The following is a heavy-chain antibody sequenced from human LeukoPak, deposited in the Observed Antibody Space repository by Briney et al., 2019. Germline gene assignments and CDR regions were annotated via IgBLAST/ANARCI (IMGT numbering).Heavy chain of an antibody. Sequence: SGPTLANPKHPLTLTCTSSGFALHTPGVCVSWICQPSAQALEWLTRLQWDDDEYHSTSLRTRPPTSKHTAKNQVVLTMTNMDPVDTATYCCARIRYYDSSGYDHWGQGTLVTVSS. J-gene: IGHJ4*02. CDR3: ARIRYYDSSGYDH. CDR2: LQWDDDE. CDR1: GFALHTPGVC. V-gene: IGHV2-70*11. D-gene: IGHD3-22*01.